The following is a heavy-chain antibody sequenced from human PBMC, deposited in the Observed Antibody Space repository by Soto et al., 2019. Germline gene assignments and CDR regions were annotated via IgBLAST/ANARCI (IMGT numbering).Heavy chain of an antibody. CDR1: GFTFSNAW. V-gene: IGHV3-15*01. D-gene: IGHD3-22*01. J-gene: IGHJ4*02. CDR3: TTESLITVVVVVIDFDY. CDR2: IKSKTDGGTT. Sequence: EVQLVESGGGLVKPGGSLRLSCAASGFTFSNAWMSWVRQAPGKGLEWVGRIKSKTDGGTTDYAAPVKGRFTISRNDSKNTLYLQMNSLKTEDTAVYYCTTESLITVVVVVIDFDYWGQGTLVTVSS.